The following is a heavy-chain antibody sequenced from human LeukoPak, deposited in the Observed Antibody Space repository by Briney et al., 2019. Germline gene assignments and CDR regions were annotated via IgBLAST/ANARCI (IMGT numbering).Heavy chain of an antibody. D-gene: IGHD1-26*01. CDR3: ARDRGSGSYLYYYYYMDV. V-gene: IGHV1-18*01. J-gene: IGHJ6*03. CDR2: ISAYNGNT. CDR1: GYTFTSYG. Sequence: GASVKVSCKASGYTFTSYGISWVRQAPGQGLEWMGWISAYNGNTNYAQKLQGRVTMTTDTSTSTAYMELRSLRSDDTAVYYCARDRGSGSYLYYYYYMDVWGKGTTVTVSS.